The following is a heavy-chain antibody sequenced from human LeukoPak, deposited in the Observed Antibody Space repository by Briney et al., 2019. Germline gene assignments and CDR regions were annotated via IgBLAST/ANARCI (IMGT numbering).Heavy chain of an antibody. Sequence: PGGSLRLSCTVSGFTVSINSMSWVRQAPGKGLEWVSFIYSGGNTHYSDSVKGRFTISRDNSKNTLYLQMNSLRAEDTAVYYCAKSRSDVVDYWGQGTLVTVSS. D-gene: IGHD3-3*01. J-gene: IGHJ4*02. CDR3: AKSRSDVVDY. V-gene: IGHV3-66*02. CDR2: IYSGGNT. CDR1: GFTVSINS.